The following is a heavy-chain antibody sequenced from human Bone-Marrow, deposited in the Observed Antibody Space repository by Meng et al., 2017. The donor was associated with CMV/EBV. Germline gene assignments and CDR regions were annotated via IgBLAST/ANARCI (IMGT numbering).Heavy chain of an antibody. D-gene: IGHD3-3*01. J-gene: IGHJ4*02. CDR1: GYTFTSYC. V-gene: IGHV1-46*01. CDR3: AKRDWSGYYYYFDY. Sequence: ASVKVSCKASGYTFTSYCVHWVRQAPGQGLEWMGIINPSGGTTSYAQKFQGRVTMTTDTSTSTVYMELSSLRSDDTAAYYCAKRDWSGYYYYFDYCGQGTLVTVSS. CDR2: INPSGGTT.